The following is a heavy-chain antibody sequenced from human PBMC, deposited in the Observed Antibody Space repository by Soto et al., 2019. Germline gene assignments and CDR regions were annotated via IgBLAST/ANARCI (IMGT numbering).Heavy chain of an antibody. D-gene: IGHD2-15*01. V-gene: IGHV4-59*01. J-gene: IGHJ6*02. Sequence: PSETLSLTCTVSGGSISSYYWSWIRQPPGKGLEWIGYIYYSGSTSYNPSLKSRVTISVDTSKNQFSLKLSSVTAADTAVYYCARGPYCSGGSCYEGPYYYYYYGMDVWGQGTTVTVSS. CDR3: ARGPYCSGGSCYEGPYYYYYYGMDV. CDR1: GGSISSYY. CDR2: IYYSGST.